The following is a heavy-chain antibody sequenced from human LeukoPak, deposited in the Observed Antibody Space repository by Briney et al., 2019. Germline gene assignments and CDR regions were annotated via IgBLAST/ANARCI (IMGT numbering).Heavy chain of an antibody. Sequence: GGSLGLSCAASGFTFSTYAMHRVRQAPGKGLEWVAMIWYNGKNKHYADSVKGRFTISRDNSKNTLDLQMNSLRADDTAVYYCVRDPSNSGWAFDYWGQGTLVTVSS. CDR2: IWYNGKNK. CDR3: VRDPSNSGWAFDY. CDR1: GFTFSTYA. D-gene: IGHD6-19*01. V-gene: IGHV3-33*01. J-gene: IGHJ4*02.